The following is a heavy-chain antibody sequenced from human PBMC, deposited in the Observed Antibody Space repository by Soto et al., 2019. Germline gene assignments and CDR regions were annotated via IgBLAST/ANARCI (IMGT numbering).Heavy chain of an antibody. CDR2: IYYSGTT. CDR1: NGSVISGTYS. V-gene: IGHV4-30-2*01. CDR3: ARGHYYYGMDV. J-gene: IGHJ6*02. Sequence: PSETLSLTCTVSNGSVISGTYSFVGVRQPPGKGLEWIGYIYYSGTTYYTPSLKSRLTMSMDRANDHFSLNLTSVTAADTAVYFCARGHYYYGMDVWGQGITVTVSS.